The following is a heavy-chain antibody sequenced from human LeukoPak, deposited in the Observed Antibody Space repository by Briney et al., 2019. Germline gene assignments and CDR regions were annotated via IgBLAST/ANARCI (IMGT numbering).Heavy chain of an antibody. J-gene: IGHJ4*02. D-gene: IGHD3-22*01. V-gene: IGHV4-59*01. CDR3: SSGYYWTFDY. Sequence: SETLSLTCTVSGVSISSYYWSWIRQPPGKGLEWIGYIYYSGGTNYNPSLKSRVTISVDTSKNQFSLKLSSVTAADTAVYYCSSGYYWTFDYWGQGTLVTVSS. CDR2: IYYSGGT. CDR1: GVSISSYY.